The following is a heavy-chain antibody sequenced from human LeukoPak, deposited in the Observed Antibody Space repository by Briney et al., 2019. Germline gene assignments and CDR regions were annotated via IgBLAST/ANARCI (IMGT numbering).Heavy chain of an antibody. CDR2: ISGSGGST. CDR3: ANCNRRLLWFGELCAFDI. J-gene: IGHJ3*02. Sequence: GGSLRLSCAASGFTFSSYAMSWVRQAPGKGLEWVSAISGSGGSTYYADSVKGRFTISRDNSKNTLYLQMNSLRAEDTAVYYCANCNRRLLWFGELCAFDIWGQGTMVTVSS. CDR1: GFTFSSYA. D-gene: IGHD3-10*01. V-gene: IGHV3-23*01.